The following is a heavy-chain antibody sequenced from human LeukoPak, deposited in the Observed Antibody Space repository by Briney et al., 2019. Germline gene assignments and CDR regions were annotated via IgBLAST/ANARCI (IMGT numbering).Heavy chain of an antibody. J-gene: IGHJ4*02. V-gene: IGHV3-7*01. Sequence: GGSLRLSCAASGFTFSSYWMSSVRQAPGKGLEWMANIKQDGSEKYYVNSVKGRFTISRDNAKNSLYLQMNSLRAEDTAAYYCARDYTFGGVIVNFDYWGQGTLVTVSS. CDR3: ARDYTFGGVIVNFDY. D-gene: IGHD3-16*02. CDR1: GFTFSSYW. CDR2: IKQDGSEK.